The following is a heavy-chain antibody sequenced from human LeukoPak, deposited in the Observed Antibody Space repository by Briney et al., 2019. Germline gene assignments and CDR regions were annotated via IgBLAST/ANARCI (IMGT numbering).Heavy chain of an antibody. Sequence: SETLSLTCTVSGGSISSYYWSWIRQPPGKGLEWIGYIYYSGSTNYNPSLKSRVTISVDTSKNQFSLKLSSVTAADTAVYYCARDAHYDFHLLDVWGKGTTVTVSS. D-gene: IGHD3-3*01. CDR2: IYYSGST. V-gene: IGHV4-59*01. J-gene: IGHJ6*04. CDR1: GGSISSYY. CDR3: ARDAHYDFHLLDV.